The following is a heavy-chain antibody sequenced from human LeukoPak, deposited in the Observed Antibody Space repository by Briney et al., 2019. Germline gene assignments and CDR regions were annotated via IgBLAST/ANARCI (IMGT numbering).Heavy chain of an antibody. Sequence: SVKVSCKASGGTFSSYAISWVRQAPGQGLEWMGGIVPIFGTANYAQKFQGRVTITADESTSTAYMELSSLRSEDTAVYYCARSEYDILTGYYLLPFDYWGQGTLVTVSS. V-gene: IGHV1-69*13. J-gene: IGHJ4*02. CDR2: IVPIFGTA. CDR1: GGTFSSYA. CDR3: ARSEYDILTGYYLLPFDY. D-gene: IGHD3-9*01.